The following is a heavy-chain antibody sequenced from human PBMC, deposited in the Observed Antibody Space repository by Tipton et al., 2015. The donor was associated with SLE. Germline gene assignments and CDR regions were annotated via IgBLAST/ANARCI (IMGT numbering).Heavy chain of an antibody. CDR3: VSRPYEVLSAPFDY. CDR1: GFTFSSYA. CDR2: ISGSGGST. D-gene: IGHD3-16*02. V-gene: IGHV3-23*01. Sequence: GSLRLSCAASGFTFSSYAMSWVRQAPGKGLEWVSAISGSGGSTYYADSVKGRFTISRDNSKNTLYLQMNSLRDEDTAIYYCVSRPYEVLSAPFDYWGQGALVTVSS. J-gene: IGHJ4*02.